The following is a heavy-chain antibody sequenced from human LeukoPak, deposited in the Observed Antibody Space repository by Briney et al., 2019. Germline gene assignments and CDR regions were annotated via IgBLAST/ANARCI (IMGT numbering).Heavy chain of an antibody. CDR1: GFTFSSYG. J-gene: IGHJ2*01. Sequence: GGSLRLSCAASGFTFSSYGMHWVRQAPGKGLEWVAVIWYDGSNKDYADSVKGRFTISRDNSKNTLYLQMNSLRAEDTAVYYCARDGFTMIVVGWYFDLWGRGALVTVSS. CDR3: ARDGFTMIVVGWYFDL. V-gene: IGHV3-33*01. CDR2: IWYDGSNK. D-gene: IGHD3-22*01.